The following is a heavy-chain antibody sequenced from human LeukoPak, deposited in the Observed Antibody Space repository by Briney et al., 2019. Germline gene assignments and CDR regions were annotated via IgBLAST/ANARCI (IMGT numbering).Heavy chain of an antibody. CDR3: ARSADNYYYDSSGYYSLDY. V-gene: IGHV1-69*01. CDR2: IIPIFGTA. CDR1: GGTFSSYA. J-gene: IGHJ4*02. Sequence: ASVKVSGKASGGTFSSYAISWVRQAPGQGLEWMGGIIPIFGTANYAQKFQGRVTITADESTSTAYMELSSLRSEDTAVYYCARSADNYYYDSSGYYSLDYWGQGTPVTVSS. D-gene: IGHD3-22*01.